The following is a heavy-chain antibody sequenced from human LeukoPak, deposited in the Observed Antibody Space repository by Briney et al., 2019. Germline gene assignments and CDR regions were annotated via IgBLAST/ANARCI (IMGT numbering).Heavy chain of an antibody. CDR3: ARGMQRPRRQQLWYFDL. CDR2: INHSGST. D-gene: IGHD6-13*01. V-gene: IGHV4-34*01. Sequence: PGGSLRLSCAASGFTFSSYSMNWVRQPPGKGLEWIGEINHSGSTNYNPSLKSRVTISVDTSKNQFSLKLSSVTAADTAVYYCARGMQRPRRQQLWYFDLWGRGTLVTVSS. CDR1: GFTFSSYS. J-gene: IGHJ2*01.